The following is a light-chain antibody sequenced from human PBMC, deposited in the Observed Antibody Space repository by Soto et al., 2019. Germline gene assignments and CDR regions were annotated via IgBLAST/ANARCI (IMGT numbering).Light chain of an antibody. V-gene: IGKV3-20*01. J-gene: IGKJ1*01. CDR3: QQYGASPWT. CDR2: DTS. Sequence: EVELTQSLGTLSLSPGERATLSCRASQSVSSSHLAWYQQKRGQAPRLLIYDTSTRATGIPDRFSGSGSGTDFTLTISRMEPEDFAVYHCQQYGASPWTFGQGTKVDIK. CDR1: QSVSSSH.